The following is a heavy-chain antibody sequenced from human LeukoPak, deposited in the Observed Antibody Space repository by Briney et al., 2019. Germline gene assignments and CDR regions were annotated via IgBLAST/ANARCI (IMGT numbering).Heavy chain of an antibody. CDR2: INVNNCGT. CDR1: GYTFTDYY. CDR3: ARLREGLYHFDY. J-gene: IGHJ4*02. Sequence: ASVKVSCKASGYTFTDYYIQWMRQAPGQGLEWMGWINVNNCGTKYAQQLQGRVAMTTDTSISTAYMELTRLRSDDTAVYYCARLREGLYHFDYWGQGTLVSVSS. V-gene: IGHV1-2*02. D-gene: IGHD3-16*02.